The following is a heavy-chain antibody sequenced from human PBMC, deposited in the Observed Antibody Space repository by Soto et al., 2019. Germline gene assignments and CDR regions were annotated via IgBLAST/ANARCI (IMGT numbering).Heavy chain of an antibody. J-gene: IGHJ4*02. V-gene: IGHV3-23*01. Sequence: GGSLRLSCAASGFTFSSYSMSWVRQAPGKGLEWVSAISGSGGSTYYADSVKGRFTISRDNSKNTLYLQMNSLRAEDTAVYYCAKDLASIAAAGRVDYWGQGTLVTVSS. CDR1: GFTFSSYS. D-gene: IGHD6-13*01. CDR2: ISGSGGST. CDR3: AKDLASIAAAGRVDY.